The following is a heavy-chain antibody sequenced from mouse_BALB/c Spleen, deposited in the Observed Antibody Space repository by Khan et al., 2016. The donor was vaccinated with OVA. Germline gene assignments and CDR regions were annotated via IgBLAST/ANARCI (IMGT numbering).Heavy chain of an antibody. CDR3: ARRAI. CDR1: RFTFSSYG. Sequence: EVELVESGGGIVQPGGSLKRSCEASRFTFSSYGMSSVRQTPGKRLELVATININGGGTDYQDGVKRRFNITGDNDKNGLYHQMRSLKSEEKARYYCARRAIWGQGTTLTVSS. V-gene: IGHV5-6-3*01. J-gene: IGHJ2*01. CDR2: ININGGGT.